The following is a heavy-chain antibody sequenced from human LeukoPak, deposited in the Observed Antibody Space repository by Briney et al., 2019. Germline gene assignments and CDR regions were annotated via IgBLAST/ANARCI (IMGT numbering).Heavy chain of an antibody. D-gene: IGHD1-26*01. CDR2: IYSGGST. CDR3: ARRRIVGATNWFDP. V-gene: IGHV3-66*04. J-gene: IGHJ5*02. Sequence: PGGSLRLSCAASGFTVSGNYMGWVRQAPGKGLEWVSVIYSGGSTYYADSVKGRFTISRDNSKNTLYLQMNSLRAEDTAVYYCARRRIVGATNWFDPWGQGTLVTVSS. CDR1: GFTVSGNY.